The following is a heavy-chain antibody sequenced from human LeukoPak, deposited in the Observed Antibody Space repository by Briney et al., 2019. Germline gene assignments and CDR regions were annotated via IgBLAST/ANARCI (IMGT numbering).Heavy chain of an antibody. CDR2: ISSSSSYI. Sequence: GGSLRLSCAASGFTFSSYSMNWVRQAPGEGLEWVSSISSSSSYIYYADSVKGRFTISRDNAKNSLYLQVNSLRAEDTAVYYCARTYYYDSVPDYWGQGTLVTVSS. D-gene: IGHD3-22*01. V-gene: IGHV3-21*01. CDR3: ARTYYYDSVPDY. J-gene: IGHJ4*02. CDR1: GFTFSSYS.